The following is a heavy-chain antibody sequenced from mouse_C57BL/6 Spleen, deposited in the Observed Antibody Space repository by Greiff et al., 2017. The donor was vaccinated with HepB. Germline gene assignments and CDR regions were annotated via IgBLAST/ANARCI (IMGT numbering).Heavy chain of an antibody. V-gene: IGHV6-3*01. J-gene: IGHJ3*01. CDR2: IRLKSDNYAT. D-gene: IGHD1-1*01. Sequence: EVKLQESGGGLVQPGGSMKLSCVASGFTFSNYWMNWVRQSPEKGLEWVAQIRLKSDNYATHYAESVKGRFTISRDDSKSSVYLQMNNLRAEDTGIYYCTPPYYYGSSAYWGQGTLVTVSA. CDR3: TPPYYYGSSAY. CDR1: GFTFSNYW.